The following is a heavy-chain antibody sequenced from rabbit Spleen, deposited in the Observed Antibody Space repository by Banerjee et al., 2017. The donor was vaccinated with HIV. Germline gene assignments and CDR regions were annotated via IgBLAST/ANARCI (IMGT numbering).Heavy chain of an antibody. CDR3: ARDTGSSFSSYGMDL. V-gene: IGHV1S45*01. CDR2: INAGSSGS. Sequence: EESGGDLVKPEGSLTLTCAASGFSFSSSYWICWVRQAPGKGLEWIACINAGSSGSYYANWAKGRFTISKTSSTTVTLQLTSLTAADTATYFCARDTGSSFSSYGMDLWGQGTLVTVS. CDR1: GFSFSSSYW. J-gene: IGHJ6*01. D-gene: IGHD8-1*01.